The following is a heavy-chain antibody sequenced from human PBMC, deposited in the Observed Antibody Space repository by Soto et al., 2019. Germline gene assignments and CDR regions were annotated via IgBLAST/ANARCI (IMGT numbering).Heavy chain of an antibody. J-gene: IGHJ4*02. Sequence: PGGSLRLSCAASGFTFSSYAMHWVRQAPGKGLEWVAVISYDGSNKYYADSVKGRFTISRDNSKNTLYLQMNSLRAEDTAVYYWAAFGELLPNFYYWGQGTLVTVSS. CDR3: AAFGELLPNFYY. CDR1: GFTFSSYA. V-gene: IGHV3-30-3*01. D-gene: IGHD3-10*01. CDR2: ISYDGSNK.